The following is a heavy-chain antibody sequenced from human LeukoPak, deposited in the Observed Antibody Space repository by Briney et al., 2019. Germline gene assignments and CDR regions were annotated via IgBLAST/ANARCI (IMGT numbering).Heavy chain of an antibody. J-gene: IGHJ4*02. V-gene: IGHV4-61*08. CDR3: ARDRGGRYCTDTTCYEGDYYFDY. Sequence: SETLSLTCTVSGASLNSGGYYWNWIRQPPGKEPEWIGYIYYSGSTNYNRSLKSRVTISVDTSKNQFSLKLTSVTAADTAVYYCARDRGGRYCTDTTCYEGDYYFDYWGQGTLVTVSS. D-gene: IGHD2-2*01. CDR2: IYYSGST. CDR1: GASLNSGGYY.